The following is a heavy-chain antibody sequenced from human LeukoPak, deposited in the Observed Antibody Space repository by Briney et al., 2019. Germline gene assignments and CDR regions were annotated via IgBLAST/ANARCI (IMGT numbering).Heavy chain of an antibody. CDR2: ISGSGGST. J-gene: IGHJ4*02. CDR1: GFTFSSYA. CDR3: AKDGIVVPAAIDY. D-gene: IGHD2-2*02. V-gene: IGHV3-23*01. Sequence: GGSLRLSCAASGFTFSSYAMSWVRQAPGKGLEWVSAISGSGGSTYYADSVKGRYAISRDNSKNTLYLQMNSLRAEDTAVYYCAKDGIVVPAAIDYWGQGTLVTVSS.